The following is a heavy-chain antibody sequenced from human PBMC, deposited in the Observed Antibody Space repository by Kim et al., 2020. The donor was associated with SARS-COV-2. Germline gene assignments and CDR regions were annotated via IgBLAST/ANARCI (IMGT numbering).Heavy chain of an antibody. CDR2: INEVGSER. Sequence: GGYLRLSCAASEFTLSRHWMSWVRLTPQKGLEWVANINEVGSERSYVDSVKGRFTISRDNAKNSLFLQMNSLTVEDTALYFCARGTLRAPRSASDIWGQGTMVTVSS. V-gene: IGHV3-7*01. J-gene: IGHJ3*02. CDR1: EFTLSRHW. CDR3: ARGTLRAPRSASDI.